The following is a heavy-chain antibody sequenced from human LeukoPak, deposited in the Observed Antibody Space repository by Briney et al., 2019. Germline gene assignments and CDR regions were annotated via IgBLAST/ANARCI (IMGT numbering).Heavy chain of an antibody. D-gene: IGHD3-3*01. V-gene: IGHV4-39*01. CDR2: MYYSGST. CDR3: ASNEWSGYYFDY. CDR1: GGSISSSSYY. J-gene: IGHJ4*02. Sequence: SETLSLTCTVSGGSISSSSYYWGWIRQPPGKGLEWIGSMYYSGSTYYNPSLKSRVTISVDTSKNQFSLKLSSVTAADTALYYCASNEWSGYYFDYWGQGTLVTVSS.